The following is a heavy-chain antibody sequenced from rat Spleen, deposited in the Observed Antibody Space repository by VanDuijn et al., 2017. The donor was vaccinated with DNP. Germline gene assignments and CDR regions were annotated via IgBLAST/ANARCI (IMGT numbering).Heavy chain of an antibody. D-gene: IGHD1-2*01. Sequence: QVQLEESGPGLMQPSETLSLTCTVSGFSLTSNGVGWVRQPLGKGLVWMGRIWPDGSTNYNSAVQSRLSISRDTSKSQVFLKMNSLQTEDTAIYFCTGGGTYLYPFTYWGQGTLVTVSS. CDR2: IWPDGST. J-gene: IGHJ3*01. CDR1: GFSLTSNG. V-gene: IGHV2-72*01. CDR3: TGGGTYLYPFTY.